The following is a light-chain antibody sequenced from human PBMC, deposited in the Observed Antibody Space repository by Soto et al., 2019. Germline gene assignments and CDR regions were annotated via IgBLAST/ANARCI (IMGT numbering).Light chain of an antibody. J-gene: IGKJ4*01. V-gene: IGKV3-20*01. Sequence: EIVLTQSPGTLSLSPGERATLSCRASQSVSSSYLAWYQQKPGQAPRLIIYGASSRANGIPDRFSGSGSGTDFTLTLSRLEPEDFAVYDCQQYGSSPELTFGGGTKVDIK. CDR3: QQYGSSPELT. CDR1: QSVSSSY. CDR2: GAS.